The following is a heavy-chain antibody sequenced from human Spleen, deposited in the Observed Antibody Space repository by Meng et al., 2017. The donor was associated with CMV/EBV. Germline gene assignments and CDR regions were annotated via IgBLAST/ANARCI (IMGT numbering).Heavy chain of an antibody. V-gene: IGHV1-8*02. D-gene: IGHD6-19*01. CDR1: GYSFTSYS. J-gene: IGHJ6*02. Sequence: ASVKVSCKASGYSFTSYSINWVRQAAGQGLEWMGWMNPNSGNTGYAQKFQGRVTMTRNTPISTAYMELSSLRSEDTAVYYCARMTSGSSDWYASMDVWGQGTTVTVSS. CDR2: MNPNSGNT. CDR3: ARMTSGSSDWYASMDV.